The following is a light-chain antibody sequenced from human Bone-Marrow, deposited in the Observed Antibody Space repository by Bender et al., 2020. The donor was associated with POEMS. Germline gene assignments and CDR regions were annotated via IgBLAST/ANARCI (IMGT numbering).Light chain of an antibody. V-gene: IGLV2-23*02. CDR3: CSYAGSHTYV. CDR1: SSDVGTYNL. Sequence: QSALTQPASVSGSPGQSITISCTGTSSDVGTYNLVSWYQQHPGKAPKLMLYDVSKRPSGVSNRFSGSKSGTTASLTISGLQAEDEADYYCCSYAGSHTYVFGTGTKVTVL. CDR2: DVS. J-gene: IGLJ1*01.